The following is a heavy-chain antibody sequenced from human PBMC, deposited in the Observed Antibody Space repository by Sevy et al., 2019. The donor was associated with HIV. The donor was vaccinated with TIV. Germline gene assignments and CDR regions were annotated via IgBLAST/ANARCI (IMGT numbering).Heavy chain of an antibody. V-gene: IGHV3-53*01. D-gene: IGHD3-22*01. CDR1: GFTVSSNY. Sequence: GGSLRLSCAASGFTVSSNYMSWVRQAPGKGLEWVSVIYSGGSTYYADSVKGRFTISRDNSKNTLYLQMNSLRAEDTAVYYCARAPVSYDSSGGFDYWGQGTLVTVSS. J-gene: IGHJ4*02. CDR2: IYSGGST. CDR3: ARAPVSYDSSGGFDY.